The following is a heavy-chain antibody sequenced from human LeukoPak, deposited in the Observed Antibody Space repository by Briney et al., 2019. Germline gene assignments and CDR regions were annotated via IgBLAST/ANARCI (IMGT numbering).Heavy chain of an antibody. V-gene: IGHV1-69*13. CDR2: IIPIFGTA. CDR3: ARGVGYYDSSGYYHRYNWFDP. Sequence: SVTVSCKASGGTFSSYAISWVRQAPGQGLEWMGGIIPIFGTANYAQKFQGRVTITADESTSTAYMELSSLRSEDTAVYYCARGVGYYDSSGYYHRYNWFDPWGQGTLVTVSS. CDR1: GGTFSSYA. D-gene: IGHD3-22*01. J-gene: IGHJ5*02.